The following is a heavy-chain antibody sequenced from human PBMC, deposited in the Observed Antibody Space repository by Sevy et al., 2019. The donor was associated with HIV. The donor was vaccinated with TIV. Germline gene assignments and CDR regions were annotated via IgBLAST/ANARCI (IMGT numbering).Heavy chain of an antibody. CDR3: ARALYDFWSGYYQPTFDY. CDR1: GGSISSGGYS. J-gene: IGHJ4*02. Sequence: SETLSLTCAVSGGSISSGGYSWSWIRQPPGKGLEWIGYIYHSGSTYYNPSLKSRVTISVDRSKNQFSLKLSSVTAADTAVYCCARALYDFWSGYYQPTFDYWGQGTLVTVSS. D-gene: IGHD3-3*01. CDR2: IYHSGST. V-gene: IGHV4-30-2*01.